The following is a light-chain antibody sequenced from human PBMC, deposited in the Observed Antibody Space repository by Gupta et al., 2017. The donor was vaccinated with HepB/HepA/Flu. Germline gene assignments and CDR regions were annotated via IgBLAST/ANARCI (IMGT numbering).Light chain of an antibody. V-gene: IGKV4-1*01. CDR3: QQYYSTPTT. CDR1: QSVLYSSNNKNY. CDR2: WAS. Sequence: DIVMTQSPDSLAVSLGERATINCKSSQSVLYSSNNKNYLAWYQQKPGQPPKLLIYWASTRESGVPDGFSGSGSGTDFTLAISSLQAEDVAVYYGQQYYSTPTTFGQGTKVEIK. J-gene: IGKJ1*01.